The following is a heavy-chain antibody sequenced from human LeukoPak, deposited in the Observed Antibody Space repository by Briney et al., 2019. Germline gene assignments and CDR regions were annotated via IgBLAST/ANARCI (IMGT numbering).Heavy chain of an antibody. V-gene: IGHV3-23*01. CDR1: GFTFSSYA. J-gene: IGHJ4*02. CDR2: ISGSGGST. Sequence: HSGGSLRLSCAASGFTFSSYAMSWVRQAPGKGPEWVSAISGSGGSTYYADSVKGRFTISRDNSKNTLYLQMNSLRAEDTAVYYCAKARGFDYGDYYFDYWGQGTLVTVSS. D-gene: IGHD4-17*01. CDR3: AKARGFDYGDYYFDY.